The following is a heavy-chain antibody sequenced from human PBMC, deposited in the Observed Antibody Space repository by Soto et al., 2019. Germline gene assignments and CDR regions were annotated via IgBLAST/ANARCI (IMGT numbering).Heavy chain of an antibody. CDR1: GFTVSSNY. CDR2: IYSGGST. CDR3: VRDTRVVAATPGVFDAFDI. Sequence: GGSLRLSCAASGFTVSSNYMSWVRQAPGKGLEWVSVIYSGGSTYYADSVKGRFTISRHNSKNTLYLQMNSLRAEDTAVYYCVRDTRVVAATPGVFDAFDIWGQGTMVTVSS. J-gene: IGHJ3*02. D-gene: IGHD2-15*01. V-gene: IGHV3-53*04.